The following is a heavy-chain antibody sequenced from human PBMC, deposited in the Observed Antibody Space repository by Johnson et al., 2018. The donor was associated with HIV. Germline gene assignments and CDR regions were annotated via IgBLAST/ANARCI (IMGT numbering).Heavy chain of an antibody. CDR2: VTGTGGDT. V-gene: IGHV3-23*04. J-gene: IGHJ3*02. D-gene: IGHD3-16*01. CDR1: GFTLSTYW. Sequence: VQLVESGGGLVQPGRSLRLSCAASGFTLSTYWMSWVRQAPGKGLEWVSGVTGTGGDTYYAESVKGRFTISRDNSKNTLYLQMNKLRAEDTAVYFCASQVRGLRLGVDAFDIWGQGTVVTVSS. CDR3: ASQVRGLRLGVDAFDI.